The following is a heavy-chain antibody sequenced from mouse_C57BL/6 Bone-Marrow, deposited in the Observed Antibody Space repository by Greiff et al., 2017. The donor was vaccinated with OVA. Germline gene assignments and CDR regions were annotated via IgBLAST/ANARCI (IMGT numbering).Heavy chain of an antibody. Sequence: QVQLQQPGAELVRPGTSVKLSCKASGYTFTSYWLHWVKQRPGQGLEWIGVIDPSDSYTNYNQKFKGKATLTVDTSSSTAYMQLSSLTSEDSAVCYCARGGDGNYVEDYWGQGTTLTVSS. D-gene: IGHD2-1*01. V-gene: IGHV1-59*01. J-gene: IGHJ2*01. CDR3: ARGGDGNYVEDY. CDR1: GYTFTSYW. CDR2: IDPSDSYT.